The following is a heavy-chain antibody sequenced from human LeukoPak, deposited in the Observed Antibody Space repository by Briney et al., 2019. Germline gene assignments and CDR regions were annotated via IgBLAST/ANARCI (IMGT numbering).Heavy chain of an antibody. V-gene: IGHV1-18*01. J-gene: IGHJ6*03. CDR3: ARRDSSSPRESYYYYYMDV. D-gene: IGHD6-6*01. CDR2: ISAYNGNT. CDR1: GYTFTSYG. Sequence: ASVKVSCKASGYTFTSYGISWVRQAPGQGLEWMGWISAYNGNTNYAQKLQGRVTMTTDTSTSTAYMELRSLRSDDTAVYYCARRDSSSPRESYYYYYMDVWGKGTTVTVSS.